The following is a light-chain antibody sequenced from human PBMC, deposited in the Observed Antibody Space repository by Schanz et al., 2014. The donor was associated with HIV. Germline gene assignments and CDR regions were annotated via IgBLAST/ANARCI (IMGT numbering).Light chain of an antibody. J-gene: IGLJ2*01. CDR2: EVS. CDR1: SSDVGGHNY. Sequence: QSVLTQPPSASGSPGQSVTISCTGTSSDVGGHNYVSWYQHHPGKAPKLIIFEVSERPSGVSNRFSGSKSGNTASLTISGLQPEDEADYYCTSYASTSTVVFGGGTKLTVL. CDR3: TSYASTSTVV. V-gene: IGLV2-14*01.